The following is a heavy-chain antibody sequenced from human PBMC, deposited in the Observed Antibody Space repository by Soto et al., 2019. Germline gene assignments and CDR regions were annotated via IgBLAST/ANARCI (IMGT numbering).Heavy chain of an antibody. V-gene: IGHV3-9*01. Sequence: VQLVESGGGVVQPGRSLRLSCAASGFTFDDYAMHWVRQAPGKGLEWVSGISWNSGSIGYADSVKGRFTISRDNAKNSLYLQMNSLRAEDTALYYCAKDPKWGDAFDIWGQGTMVTVSS. D-gene: IGHD7-27*01. CDR3: AKDPKWGDAFDI. CDR2: ISWNSGSI. J-gene: IGHJ3*02. CDR1: GFTFDDYA.